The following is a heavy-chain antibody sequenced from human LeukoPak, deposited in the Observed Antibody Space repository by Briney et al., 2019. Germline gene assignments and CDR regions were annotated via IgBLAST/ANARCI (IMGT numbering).Heavy chain of an antibody. Sequence: GGSLRLSCAASGFTFRSYAMSWVRPAPGKGLEWVSGFSTSGGSTYNADSVKGRFTISRDNSKNTLYLQMNSLRAEDTAVYYCAKGVEYGMDVWGQGTTVTVSS. CDR1: GFTFRSYA. D-gene: IGHD2-8*01. CDR3: AKGVEYGMDV. V-gene: IGHV3-23*01. CDR2: FSTSGGST. J-gene: IGHJ6*02.